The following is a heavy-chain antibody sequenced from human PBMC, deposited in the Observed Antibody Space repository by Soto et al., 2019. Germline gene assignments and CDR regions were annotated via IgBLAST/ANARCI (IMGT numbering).Heavy chain of an antibody. J-gene: IGHJ6*02. Sequence: GASVKVSCKASGYTFTSYYMHWVRQAPGQGLEWMGIINPCGGSTSYAQKFQGRVTMTRDTSTSTVYMELSSLISEDTAVYYCASVNEFYGMDVWGQGTTVTVSS. V-gene: IGHV1-46*01. D-gene: IGHD3-10*01. CDR2: INPCGGST. CDR3: ASVNEFYGMDV. CDR1: GYTFTSYY.